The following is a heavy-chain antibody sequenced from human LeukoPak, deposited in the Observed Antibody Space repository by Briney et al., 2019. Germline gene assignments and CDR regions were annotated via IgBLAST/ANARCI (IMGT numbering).Heavy chain of an antibody. CDR1: GFSFSSYW. CDR3: ARVRGHWEAFDY. CDR2: IYSGGST. J-gene: IGHJ4*02. V-gene: IGHV3-53*01. D-gene: IGHD1-26*01. Sequence: GGSLRLSCAASGFSFSSYWMSWVRQAPGKGLEWVSVIYSGGSTYYADSVKGRFTISRDNSKNTLYLQMNSLRAEDTAVYYCARVRGHWEAFDYWGQGTLVTVSS.